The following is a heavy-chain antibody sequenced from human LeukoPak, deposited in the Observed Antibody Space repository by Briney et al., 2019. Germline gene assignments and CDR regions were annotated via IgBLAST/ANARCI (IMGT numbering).Heavy chain of an antibody. V-gene: IGHV4-59*01. CDR1: GGSISSYY. Sequence: SETLSLTCTVSGGSISSYYWSWIRQPPGKGLEWIGYIYYSGGTNYNPSLKSRVTISVDTSKNQFSLKLSPVTAAVTAVYYCARAYDFWSGYYFDYWGQGTLVTVSS. CDR3: ARAYDFWSGYYFDY. D-gene: IGHD3-3*01. CDR2: IYYSGGT. J-gene: IGHJ4*02.